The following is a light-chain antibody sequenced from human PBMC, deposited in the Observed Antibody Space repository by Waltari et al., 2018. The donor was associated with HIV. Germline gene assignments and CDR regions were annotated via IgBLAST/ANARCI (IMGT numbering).Light chain of an antibody. CDR1: QSVSSN. CDR3: QQYNNWPPLT. J-gene: IGKJ4*01. Sequence: EILMTQSPATLSVSPGERATLSCRASQSVSSNLAWYQQKPGQPPRLLIYAASTRATGIPARFSGSGSGTEFTLSISSLQSEDFAVYYCQQYNNWPPLTFGGGTKVEIK. V-gene: IGKV3-15*01. CDR2: AAS.